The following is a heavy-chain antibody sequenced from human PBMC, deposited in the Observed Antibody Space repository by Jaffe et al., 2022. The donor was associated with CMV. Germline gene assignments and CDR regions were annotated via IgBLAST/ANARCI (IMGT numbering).Heavy chain of an antibody. D-gene: IGHD2-2*01. V-gene: IGHV4-39*01. Sequence: QLQLQESGPGLVKPSETLSLTCTVSGGSISSSSYYWGWIRQPPGKGLEWIGSIYYSGSTYYNPSLKSRVTISVDTSKNQFSLKLSSVTAADTAVYYCARRGGHCSSTSCLRDAFDIWGQGTMVTVSS. J-gene: IGHJ3*02. CDR3: ARRGGHCSSTSCLRDAFDI. CDR2: IYYSGST. CDR1: GGSISSSSYY.